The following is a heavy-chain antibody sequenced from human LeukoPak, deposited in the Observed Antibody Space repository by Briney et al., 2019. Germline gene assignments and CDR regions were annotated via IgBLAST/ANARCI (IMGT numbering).Heavy chain of an antibody. CDR3: ARDELMITFGGVIGYFDY. CDR1: GYTFTGYY. D-gene: IGHD3-16*02. V-gene: IGHV1-2*02. Sequence: ASVKVSCKASGYTFTGYYMHWVRQAPGQGLEWMGWINPNSGGTNYAQKFQGRVTMTRDTSISTAYMELSRLRSDDTAVYYCARDELMITFGGVIGYFDYWGQGTLVTVSS. CDR2: INPNSGGT. J-gene: IGHJ4*02.